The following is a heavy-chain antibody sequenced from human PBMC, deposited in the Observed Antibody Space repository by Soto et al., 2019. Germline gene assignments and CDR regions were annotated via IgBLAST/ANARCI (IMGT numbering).Heavy chain of an antibody. Sequence: QVQLVQSGAEVKKPGASVKVSCKASGYTFTSYYKHWVRQAPGQGLEWMGIINPSGGSTSYAQKFQGRVTMTRDTSTSTVYMELSSLRSEDTAVYYCARGFYCSSTSCHRCYYYYGMDVWGQGTTVTVSS. CDR2: INPSGGST. CDR3: ARGFYCSSTSCHRCYYYYGMDV. V-gene: IGHV1-46*01. CDR1: GYTFTSYY. D-gene: IGHD2-2*01. J-gene: IGHJ6*02.